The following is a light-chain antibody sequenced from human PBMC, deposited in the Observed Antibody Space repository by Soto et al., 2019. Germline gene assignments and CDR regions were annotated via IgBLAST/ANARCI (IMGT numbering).Light chain of an antibody. Sequence: EIVLTQSPGTLSLSPGERATLSCSASQSVSNNYLAWYQQNPGQAPRLLIYGASNRATGIPDRFSGSGSGRDFTLTISGLEPEDFAVYYCQQYIDWPRTFGQGTKVDI. V-gene: IGKV3-20*01. J-gene: IGKJ1*01. CDR3: QQYIDWPRT. CDR2: GAS. CDR1: QSVSNNY.